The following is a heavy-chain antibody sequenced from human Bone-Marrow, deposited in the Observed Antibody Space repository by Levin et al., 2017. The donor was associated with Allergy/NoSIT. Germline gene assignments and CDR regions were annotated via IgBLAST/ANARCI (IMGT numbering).Heavy chain of an antibody. CDR1: GGAISNSPYN. D-gene: IGHD2-21*01. Sequence: RSQTLSLTCSVSGGAISNSPYNWDWIRQPPGKGLEWIGGIYHSGSTHYSPSLQSRVSIIVDTSTNQFSLKIFSVSAADTAVYFCARRGCGGASCYDSRGWLDPWGQGTLVTVSS. J-gene: IGHJ5*02. CDR3: ARRGCGGASCYDSRGWLDP. V-gene: IGHV4-39*01. CDR2: IYHSGST.